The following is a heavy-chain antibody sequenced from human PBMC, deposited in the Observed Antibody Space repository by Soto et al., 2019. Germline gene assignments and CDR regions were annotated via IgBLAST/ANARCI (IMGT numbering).Heavy chain of an antibody. D-gene: IGHD4-17*01. V-gene: IGHV3-33*01. Sequence: QVQLVESGGGVVQPGRSLRLPCAASGFTFSSYGMHWVRQAPGKGLEWVAVIWYDGSNKYYADSVKGRFTISRDNSKNTLYLQMNSLRAEDTAVYYCARDDYEGNDAFDIWGQGTMVTVSS. J-gene: IGHJ3*02. CDR3: ARDDYEGNDAFDI. CDR2: IWYDGSNK. CDR1: GFTFSSYG.